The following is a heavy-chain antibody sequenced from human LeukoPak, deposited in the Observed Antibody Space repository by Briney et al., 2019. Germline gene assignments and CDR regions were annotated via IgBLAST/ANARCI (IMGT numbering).Heavy chain of an antibody. CDR3: ARYDSSGLDY. CDR2: FFPGGGT. J-gene: IGHJ4*02. V-gene: IGHV4-4*07. Sequence: SETLSLTCTVSGGSIIGNWWSWIRQPAGKGLEWIGRFFPGGGTNYNPSLKSRVTMSVDTSKNQFSLKLGSVTAADTAIYYCARYDSSGLDYWGQGTLVTVSS. CDR1: GGSIIGNW. D-gene: IGHD3-22*01.